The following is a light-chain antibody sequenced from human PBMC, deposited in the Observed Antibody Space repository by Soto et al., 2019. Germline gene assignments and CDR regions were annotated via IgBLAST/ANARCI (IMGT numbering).Light chain of an antibody. J-gene: IGKJ1*01. CDR3: QQYNNWPRT. V-gene: IGKV3D-15*01. CDR2: AAS. CDR1: QSVSSSY. Sequence: EIVLTQSPGTLSLSPGERATLSCRASQSVSSSYLAWYQQKPGQAPRLLIYAASTRATGVPARFSGSGSGTEFTLTISSLQSEDFAVYYCQQYNNWPRTFGPGTKVDI.